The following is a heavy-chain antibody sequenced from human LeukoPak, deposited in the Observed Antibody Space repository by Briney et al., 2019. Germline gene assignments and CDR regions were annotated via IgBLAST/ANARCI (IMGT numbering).Heavy chain of an antibody. V-gene: IGHV3-30*04. CDR3: ARATYGSNYGMDV. CDR1: GFTISSYA. J-gene: IGHJ6*02. D-gene: IGHD3-10*01. Sequence: QPGRSLRLSCAASGFTISSYAMHWVRQAPGKGLEWVAVISYNGSNKYYADSVKGRFTISRDNSKNTLYLQMNSLRAEDTAVYYCARATYGSNYGMDVWGQGTTVTVSS. CDR2: ISYNGSNK.